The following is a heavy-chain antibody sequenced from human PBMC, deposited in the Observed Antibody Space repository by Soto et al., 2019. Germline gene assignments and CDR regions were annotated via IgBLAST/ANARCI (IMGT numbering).Heavy chain of an antibody. J-gene: IGHJ4*02. CDR2: IYYSGST. V-gene: IGHV4-61*01. Sequence: SETLSLTCTVSGGSVSSGSYYWSWIRQPPGKGLEWIGYIYYSGSTNYNPSLKSRVTISVDTSKNQFSLKLSSVTAADTAVYYCARGRTEEAGTYWGQGTLVTVSS. CDR1: GGSVSSGSYY. D-gene: IGHD6-19*01. CDR3: ARGRTEEAGTY.